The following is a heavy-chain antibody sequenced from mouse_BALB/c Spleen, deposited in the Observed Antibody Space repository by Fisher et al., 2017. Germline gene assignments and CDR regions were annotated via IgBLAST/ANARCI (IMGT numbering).Heavy chain of an antibody. V-gene: IGHV1-63*02. CDR3: ARRELNAMDY. J-gene: IGHJ4*01. D-gene: IGHD4-1*01. Sequence: KFKGKATLTADTSSSTAYMQLSSLTSEDSAIYYCARRELNAMDYWGQGTSVTVSS.